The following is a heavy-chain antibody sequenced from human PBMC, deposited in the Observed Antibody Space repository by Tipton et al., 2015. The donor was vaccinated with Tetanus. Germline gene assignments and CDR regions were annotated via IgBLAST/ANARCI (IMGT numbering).Heavy chain of an antibody. J-gene: IGHJ6*02. CDR1: GGSISSYY. Sequence: TLSLTCTVSGGSISSYYWSWIRQPPGKGLEWIGYIYYSGSTNYNPSLKSRVTMSVDTSKNQFSLKLSSVTAADTAVYYCARNVDTAFYYGMDVWGQGTTVTVSS. D-gene: IGHD5-18*01. V-gene: IGHV4-59*12. CDR3: ARNVDTAFYYGMDV. CDR2: IYYSGST.